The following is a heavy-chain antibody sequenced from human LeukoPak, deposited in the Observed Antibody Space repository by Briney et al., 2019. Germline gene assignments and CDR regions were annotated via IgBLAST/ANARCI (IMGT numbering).Heavy chain of an antibody. CDR2: IYYSGST. CDR1: GGSISSYY. Sequence: SETLSLTCTVSGGSISSYYWSWIRQPAGKGLEWIGSIYYSGSTYYNPSLKSRVTISVDTSKNQFSLKLSSVTAADTAVYYCARLHNPLLYLDYWGQGTLVTVSS. D-gene: IGHD4-11*01. CDR3: ARLHNPLLYLDY. J-gene: IGHJ4*02. V-gene: IGHV4-59*05.